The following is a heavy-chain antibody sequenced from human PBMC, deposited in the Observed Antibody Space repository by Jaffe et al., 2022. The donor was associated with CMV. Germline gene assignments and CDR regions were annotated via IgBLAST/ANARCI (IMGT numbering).Heavy chain of an antibody. CDR3: TRDFADPVTPGIDEKMHFNWFDP. Sequence: QVQLVQSGTEVKKPGASVKVSCKASGYTFSDYHLNWVRQAPGQGLEWMGWINPDSGATNSPQKFQGRIILTTDTSISTAYMEVTGLTSDDTAVYYCTRDFADPVTPGIDEKMHFNWFDPWGQGTLVIVSS. J-gene: IGHJ5*02. D-gene: IGHD1-26*01. V-gene: IGHV1-2*02. CDR2: INPDSGAT. CDR1: GYTFSDYH.